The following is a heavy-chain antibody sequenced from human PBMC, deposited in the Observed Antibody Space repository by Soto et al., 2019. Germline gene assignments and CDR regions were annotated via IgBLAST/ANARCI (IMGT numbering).Heavy chain of an antibody. V-gene: IGHV4-30-2*01. CDR2: ISHTGST. Sequence: TSETLSLTCAVSGGSISSGGYCWSWIRQPPGKGLEWIGYISHTGSTYYNPSLKSRVTISVDRSKNQFSLKLSSVTAADTAVYYCARGGGFLGYWGQGTLVTV. J-gene: IGHJ4*02. D-gene: IGHD3-10*01. CDR1: GGSISSGGYC. CDR3: ARGGGFLGY.